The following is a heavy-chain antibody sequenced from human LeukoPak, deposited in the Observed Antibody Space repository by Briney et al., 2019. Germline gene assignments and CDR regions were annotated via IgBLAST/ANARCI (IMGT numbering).Heavy chain of an antibody. CDR2: IYYSGST. D-gene: IGHD6-13*01. CDR3: ARGAASAFFGY. CDR1: GFTFSNY. J-gene: IGHJ4*02. Sequence: GSLRLSCAASGFTFSNYWSWVRQPPGKGLEWIGYIYYSGSTNYNPSLKSRVTISVDTSKNQFSLKLSSVTAADTAVYYCARGAASAFFGYWGQGTLVTVSS. V-gene: IGHV4-59*01.